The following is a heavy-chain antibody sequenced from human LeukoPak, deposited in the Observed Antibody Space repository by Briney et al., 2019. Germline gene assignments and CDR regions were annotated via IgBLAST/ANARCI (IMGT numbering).Heavy chain of an antibody. CDR1: GFTFSSYG. Sequence: GGSLRLSCAASGFTFSSYGMHWVRQAPGKGVEWVAVISYDGSNKYYADSMKGRFTISRDNSKNTLYLQMNSLRAEDTAVYYCAKDWVSGPLSRDILTGYYGLGDYWGQGTLVTVSS. J-gene: IGHJ4*02. D-gene: IGHD3-9*01. V-gene: IGHV3-30*18. CDR2: ISYDGSNK. CDR3: AKDWVSGPLSRDILTGYYGLGDY.